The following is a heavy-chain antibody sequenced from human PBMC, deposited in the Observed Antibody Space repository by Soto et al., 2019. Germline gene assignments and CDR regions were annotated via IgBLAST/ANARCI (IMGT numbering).Heavy chain of an antibody. CDR2: ITPYTGNT. Sequence: QVRLLQSGAEVKKPGASVRVSCKASGYTFTDYGFSWVRQAPGQGHEWMGWITPYTGNTNFAQKFQGRVTMDTDRVTRTASMELGSLTSDDTAVYYCARDRGSGSYYLGPYFFDYWAQGTLVTVSS. V-gene: IGHV1-18*01. CDR3: ARDRGSGSYYLGPYFFDY. J-gene: IGHJ4*02. CDR1: GYTFTDYG. D-gene: IGHD1-26*01.